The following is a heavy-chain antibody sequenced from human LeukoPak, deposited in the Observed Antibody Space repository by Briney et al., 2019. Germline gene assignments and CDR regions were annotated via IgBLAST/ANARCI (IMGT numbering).Heavy chain of an antibody. Sequence: GASVKVSCKASGYTFTSYALNWVRQAPGQGLEWMGWINPNTGNPTYAQGFTGRFVFSLATSVSTAYLQISSLTSEDTAVYYCARAYQPLGGLSFPDYWGQGTLVTVSS. CDR2: INPNTGNP. V-gene: IGHV7-4-1*02. J-gene: IGHJ4*02. CDR3: ARAYQPLGGLSFPDY. D-gene: IGHD3-16*02. CDR1: GYTFTSYA.